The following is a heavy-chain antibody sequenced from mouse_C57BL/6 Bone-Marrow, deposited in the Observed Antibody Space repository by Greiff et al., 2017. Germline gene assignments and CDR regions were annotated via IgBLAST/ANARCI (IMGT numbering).Heavy chain of an antibody. J-gene: IGHJ3*01. CDR3: ARLGGLRRGD. V-gene: IGHV1-81*01. Sequence: VQLQQSGAELARPGASVKLSCKASGYTFTSYGISWVKQRTGPGLEWIGELYPRSGNTYYNEKFKGKATLTADKSSSTAYMELRSLTSEDSAVYFCARLGGLRRGDWGQGTLVTVSA. D-gene: IGHD2-4*01. CDR1: GYTFTSYG. CDR2: LYPRSGNT.